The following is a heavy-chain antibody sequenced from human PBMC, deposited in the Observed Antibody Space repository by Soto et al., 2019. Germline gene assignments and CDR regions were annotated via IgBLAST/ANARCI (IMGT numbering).Heavy chain of an antibody. J-gene: IGHJ3*02. D-gene: IGHD6-19*01. Sequence: GGSLRLSCAASGFTFSSYWMSWVRQAPGKGLEWVANIKQDGSEKYYVDSVKGRFTISRDNAKNSLYLQMNSLRAEETAVYYCARDRRQWLARKGGAFDIWGQGTMVTVSS. CDR1: GFTFSSYW. CDR2: IKQDGSEK. CDR3: ARDRRQWLARKGGAFDI. V-gene: IGHV3-7*05.